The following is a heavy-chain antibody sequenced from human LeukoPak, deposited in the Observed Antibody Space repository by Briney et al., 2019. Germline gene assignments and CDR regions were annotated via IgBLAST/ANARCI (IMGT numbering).Heavy chain of an antibody. V-gene: IGHV4-61*01. CDR3: ARGLSSSWYAAYYFDY. Sequence: SETLSLTCTVSGVSVSSGPYYWSWIRQPPGEGLEWIGYIYYTGSTNYNPSLKSRVTISVDTSKNQFSLKLSSVTAADTAVYYCARGLSSSWYAAYYFDYWGQGTLVTVSS. CDR2: IYYTGST. D-gene: IGHD6-13*01. J-gene: IGHJ4*02. CDR1: GVSVSSGPYY.